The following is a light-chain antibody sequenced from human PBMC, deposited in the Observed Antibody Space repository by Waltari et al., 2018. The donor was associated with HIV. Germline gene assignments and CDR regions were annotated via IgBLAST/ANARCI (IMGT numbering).Light chain of an antibody. Sequence: EIVMTQSPATLSVSPGERVTLSCRASQSITTKLAWYQQTPGQAPRLLIYGASTRAPGIPHRFSGSGSGTEFTLTISSLQSEDFAIYYCQQYNNWPPWTFGQGTKVEI. CDR1: QSITTK. V-gene: IGKV3-15*01. J-gene: IGKJ1*01. CDR3: QQYNNWPPWT. CDR2: GAS.